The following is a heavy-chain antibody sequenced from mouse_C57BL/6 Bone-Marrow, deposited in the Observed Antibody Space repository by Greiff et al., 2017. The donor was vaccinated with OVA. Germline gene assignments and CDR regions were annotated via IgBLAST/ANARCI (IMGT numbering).Heavy chain of an antibody. CDR2: IHPNSGST. V-gene: IGHV1-64*01. Sequence: QVQLQQSGAELVKPGASVKLSCKASGYTFTSYWMHWVKQRPGQGLEWIGMIHPNSGSTNYNEKFKSKATLTVDKSSSTAYMQLSSLTSEESAVYYCARSKYYGSSYDVDVWGTGTTVTVSA. CDR3: ARSKYYGSSYDVDV. CDR1: GYTFTSYW. J-gene: IGHJ1*03. D-gene: IGHD1-1*01.